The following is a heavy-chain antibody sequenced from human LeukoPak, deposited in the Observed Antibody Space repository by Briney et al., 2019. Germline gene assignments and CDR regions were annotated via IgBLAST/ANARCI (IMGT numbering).Heavy chain of an antibody. CDR3: ARSSGYYLNDY. V-gene: IGHV3-21*01. J-gene: IGHJ4*02. D-gene: IGHD3-22*01. Sequence: SVKARFIISRDNAKNSLYLQMNSQRAEDTAVYYCARSSGYYLNDYWGQGTLVTVSS.